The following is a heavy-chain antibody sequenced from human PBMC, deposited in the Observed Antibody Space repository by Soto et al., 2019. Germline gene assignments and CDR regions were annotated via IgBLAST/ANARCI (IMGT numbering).Heavy chain of an antibody. CDR3: ARWEQPLFDY. V-gene: IGHV3-30*09. CDR2: ISSDGNHK. Sequence: QVQLVESGGGVVQPGRSLRLSCAASGFSVSAYTVHWVRQAPGKGLEWVAVISSDGNHKYYTDSVKGRFDISRDTSTNTVFLQMSSLGPEDTAVYYCARWEQPLFDYWGQGTLVTVSS. J-gene: IGHJ4*02. CDR1: GFSVSAYT. D-gene: IGHD1-1*01.